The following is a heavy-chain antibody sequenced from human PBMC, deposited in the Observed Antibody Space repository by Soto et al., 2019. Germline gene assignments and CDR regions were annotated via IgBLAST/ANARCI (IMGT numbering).Heavy chain of an antibody. CDR1: GFTFDDYA. V-gene: IGHV3-9*01. Sequence: EVQLVESGGGLVQPGRSLRLSCAASGFTFDDYAMHWVRQAPGKGLEWVSGISWNSGSIGYADSVKGRFTISRDNSKNMMYLQMNSLRPEDTAVYYCARGVFYYYGSSGYSPDYWGQGTLVTVSS. CDR3: ARGVFYYYGSSGYSPDY. J-gene: IGHJ4*02. D-gene: IGHD3-22*01. CDR2: ISWNSGSI.